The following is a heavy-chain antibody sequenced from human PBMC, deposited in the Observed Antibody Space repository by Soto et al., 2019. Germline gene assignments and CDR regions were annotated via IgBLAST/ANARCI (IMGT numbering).Heavy chain of an antibody. CDR1: GFYFDDAW. Sequence: EVQLVESGGGLVKPGGSLRLSCAASGFYFDDAWMSWVRQAPGKGLEWVGRVKGRTDGGTTDYAAPVRGRFTISRDDSKSTLYLQMNSLKPEDTAVYYCTWLWADNFNVWGQGPMVTASS. D-gene: IGHD5-12*01. CDR3: TWLWADNFNV. CDR2: VKGRTDGGTT. J-gene: IGHJ3*01. V-gene: IGHV3-15*01.